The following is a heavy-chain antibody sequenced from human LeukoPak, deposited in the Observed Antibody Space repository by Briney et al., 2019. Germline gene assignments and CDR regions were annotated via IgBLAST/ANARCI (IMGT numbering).Heavy chain of an antibody. CDR2: IIPIFGTA. Sequence: SVKVSCKASGGTFSSYAISWVRQAPGQGLEWVGGIIPIFGTANYAQKFQGRVTITADESTRTAYMELSSLRSEDTAVYYCASRGYGSGSYYGSDYWGQGTLVTVSS. J-gene: IGHJ4*02. CDR1: GGTFSSYA. CDR3: ASRGYGSGSYYGSDY. V-gene: IGHV1-69*13. D-gene: IGHD3-10*01.